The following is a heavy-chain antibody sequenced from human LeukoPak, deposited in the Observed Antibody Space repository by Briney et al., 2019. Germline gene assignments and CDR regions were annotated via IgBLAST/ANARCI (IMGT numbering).Heavy chain of an antibody. V-gene: IGHV3-7*01. J-gene: IGHJ2*01. Sequence: GGSLRLSCAASGITFSSLWMSWFRQAPGKGLEWVADIKHDGTEKHYVASVKGRFTISRDNAKLYLQMNSLRAEDTAMYYCAGGQGWHFDLWGRGTLITVSS. CDR2: IKHDGTEK. CDR1: GITFSSLW. D-gene: IGHD2-15*01. CDR3: AGGQGWHFDL.